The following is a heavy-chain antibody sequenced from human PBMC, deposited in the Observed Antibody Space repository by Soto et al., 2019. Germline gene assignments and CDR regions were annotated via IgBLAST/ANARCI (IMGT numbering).Heavy chain of an antibody. Sequence: GGSLRLSCAASGFSLNDYGMHWVRQPPGKGLEWVADISYDGRNKYYTDSVRGRFTISRDISKGTLYLQMSSLRPEDTAVYYCAKSNRGAYDTPDFWGQGTPVTVSS. CDR1: GFSLNDYG. V-gene: IGHV3-30*18. CDR2: ISYDGRNK. J-gene: IGHJ4*02. CDR3: AKSNRGAYDTPDF. D-gene: IGHD3-22*01.